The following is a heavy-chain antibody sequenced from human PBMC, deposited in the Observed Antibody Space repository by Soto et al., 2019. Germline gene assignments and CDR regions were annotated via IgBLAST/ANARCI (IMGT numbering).Heavy chain of an antibody. CDR1: GGSISSGGYY. D-gene: IGHD2-21*01. J-gene: IGHJ4*02. Sequence: PSETLSLTCTVSGGSISSGGYYWSWIRQHPGKGLEWIGYIYYSGSTYYNPSLKSRVTISVDTSKNQFSLKLSSVTAADTAVYYCARVDSSHISYYFDYWGQGTLVTVSS. V-gene: IGHV4-31*03. CDR3: ARVDSSHISYYFDY. CDR2: IYYSGST.